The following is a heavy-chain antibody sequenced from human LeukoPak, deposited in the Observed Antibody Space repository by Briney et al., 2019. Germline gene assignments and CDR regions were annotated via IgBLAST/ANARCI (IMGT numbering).Heavy chain of an antibody. Sequence: SGGSLRLSCAASGFNFRNYGMHWVRQTPGNGLEWVAFIRDDGSNKYYADAVKGRFTISRDNSKNTLFLQMNSLRAEDAAVYYCAKVSITVVVIPAALLDYWGQGTLVTVSS. CDR2: IRDDGSNK. V-gene: IGHV3-30*02. CDR1: GFNFRNYG. D-gene: IGHD2-2*01. CDR3: AKVSITVVVIPAALLDY. J-gene: IGHJ4*02.